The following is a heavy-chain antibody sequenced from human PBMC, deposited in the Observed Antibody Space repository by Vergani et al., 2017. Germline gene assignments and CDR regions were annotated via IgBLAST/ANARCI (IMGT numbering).Heavy chain of an antibody. J-gene: IGHJ4*02. CDR2: ISGNNDDV. D-gene: IGHD6-6*01. CDR1: GFTFSSYS. V-gene: IGHV3-21*01. Sequence: EVQLVESGGGLVKPGGSLRLSCAASGFTFSSYSMNWVRQAPGKGLEWVSSISGNNDDVYYADSVKGRFTISRENAKNSLYLQMNGRRAGDTAVYYCARRDSSSPALDYWGQGTLVTVSS. CDR3: ARRDSSSPALDY.